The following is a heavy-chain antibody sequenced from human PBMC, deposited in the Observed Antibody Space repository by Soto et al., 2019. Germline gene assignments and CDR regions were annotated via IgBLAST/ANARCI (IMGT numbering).Heavy chain of an antibody. J-gene: IGHJ6*03. V-gene: IGHV3-30*18. Sequence: GGSLRLSCAASGFTFSSYGMHWVRQAPGKGLEWVAVISYDGSNKYYADSVKGRFTISRDNSKNTLYLQMNSLRAKDTAGYYCTKIRAVAGTGYYYYYMDVWGKGTTVTVSS. CDR2: ISYDGSNK. CDR3: TKIRAVAGTGYYYYYMDV. D-gene: IGHD6-19*01. CDR1: GFTFSSYG.